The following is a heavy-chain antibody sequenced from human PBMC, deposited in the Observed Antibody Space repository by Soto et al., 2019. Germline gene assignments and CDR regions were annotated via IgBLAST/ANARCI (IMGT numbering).Heavy chain of an antibody. V-gene: IGHV1-18*01. J-gene: IGHJ4*02. D-gene: IGHD1-1*01. CDR1: GYTFTSYG. CDR3: ARGRYGDY. Sequence: QVHLVQSGAEVKKPGASVKVSCKGSGYTFTSYGITWVRQAPGQGLEWMGCISAHNGNTDYAQRVQGRITVTRDTSTSTAYMELRSLRSDDTAVYYCARGRYGDYWGQGALVTVSS. CDR2: ISAHNGNT.